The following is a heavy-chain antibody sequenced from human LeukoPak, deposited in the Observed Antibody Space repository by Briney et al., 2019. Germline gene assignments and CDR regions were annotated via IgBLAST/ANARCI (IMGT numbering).Heavy chain of an antibody. D-gene: IGHD1-26*01. CDR2: INPNSGGT. CDR3: ARSLPHINWFDP. Sequence: ASVKVSCKASGYTFTGYYMHWVRQAPGQGLEWMGWINPNSGGTNYAQKFQGWVTMTRDTSISTAYMEPSRLRSDDTAVYYCARSLPHINWFDPWGQGTLVTVSS. CDR1: GYTFTGYY. V-gene: IGHV1-2*04. J-gene: IGHJ5*02.